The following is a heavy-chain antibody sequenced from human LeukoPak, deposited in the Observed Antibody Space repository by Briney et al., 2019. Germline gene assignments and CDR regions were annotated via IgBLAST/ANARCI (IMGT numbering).Heavy chain of an antibody. J-gene: IGHJ5*02. V-gene: IGHV4-61*02. D-gene: IGHD3-3*01. CDR2: IYTSGST. Sequence: SQTLSLTCTVSGGSISSGSYYWSWIRQPAGKGLEWIGRIYTSGSTNYNPSLKSRVTISVDASKNQFSLRLTSVTAADTAVYYCASLEWSLYHFDPWGQGTLVTVSS. CDR1: GGSISSGSYY. CDR3: ASLEWSLYHFDP.